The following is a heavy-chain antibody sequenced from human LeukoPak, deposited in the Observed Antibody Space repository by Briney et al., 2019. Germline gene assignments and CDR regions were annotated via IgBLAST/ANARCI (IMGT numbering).Heavy chain of an antibody. V-gene: IGHV3-21*01. J-gene: IGHJ3*02. CDR1: GFTFSSYA. Sequence: PGGSLRLSCAASGFTFSSYAMTWVRQAPGKGLEWVSSISSSSSYIYYADSVKGRFTISRDNAKNSLYLQMNSLRAEDTAVYYCARDPRKYSSRGAFDIWGQGTMVTVSS. CDR3: ARDPRKYSSRGAFDI. D-gene: IGHD6-6*01. CDR2: ISSSSSYI.